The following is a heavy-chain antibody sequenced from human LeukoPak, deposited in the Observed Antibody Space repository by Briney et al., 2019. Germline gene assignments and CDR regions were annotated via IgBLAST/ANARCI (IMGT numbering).Heavy chain of an antibody. Sequence: SETLSLTCTVSGGSISSYYWSWIRQPPGKGLEWIGYIYYSGSTNYNPSLKSRVTISVDTSKNQFSLKLSSVTAADTAVYYCARHPNYYDSSGYYAPFDYWGQGTLVTVSS. CDR3: ARHPNYYDSSGYYAPFDY. CDR2: IYYSGST. V-gene: IGHV4-59*08. J-gene: IGHJ4*02. D-gene: IGHD3-22*01. CDR1: GGSISSYY.